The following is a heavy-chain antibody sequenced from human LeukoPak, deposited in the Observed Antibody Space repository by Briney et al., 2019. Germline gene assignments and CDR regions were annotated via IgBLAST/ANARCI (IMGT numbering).Heavy chain of an antibody. V-gene: IGHV3-74*01. CDR1: GFTFSSYW. D-gene: IGHD2-15*01. CDR2: INSDGSST. Sequence: PGGSLRLSCAASGFTFSSYWMHWVRQAPGKGLVWVSRINSDGSSTSYADSVKGRFTISRDNAKNTLYLQMNSLRAEDTAVYYCARDQLYCSGGYCYKGYWGQGTLVTVSS. J-gene: IGHJ4*02. CDR3: ARDQLYCSGGYCYKGY.